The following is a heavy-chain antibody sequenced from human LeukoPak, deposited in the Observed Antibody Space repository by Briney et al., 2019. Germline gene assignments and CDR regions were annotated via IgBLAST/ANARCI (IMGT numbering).Heavy chain of an antibody. V-gene: IGHV4-4*07. J-gene: IGHJ6*03. CDR1: GGSISSYY. D-gene: IGHD5-18*01. CDR3: ARDFLGYSFGWTYYYMDV. CDR2: IYTSGST. Sequence: PSETLSLTCTVSGGSISSYYCRWIRQPAGKGLEWIGRIYTSGSTNYNPSLKSRVTMSVDTSKNQFSLKLSSVTAADTAVYYCARDFLGYSFGWTYYYMDVWSKGTTVTVSS.